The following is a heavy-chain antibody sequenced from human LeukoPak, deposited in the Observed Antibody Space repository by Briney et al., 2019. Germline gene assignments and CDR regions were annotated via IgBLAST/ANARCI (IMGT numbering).Heavy chain of an antibody. CDR2: IGSTGTYI. V-gene: IGHV3-21*01. CDR1: GFLSSNYR. J-gene: IGHJ4*02. Sequence: GGSLRLSCAASGFLSSNYRMNWVRQAPGKGLEWVSSIGSTGTYIYYADSVKGRFTISRDNAKNSLYLQMYSLRAEDTAVYYCARDRSSSWYSDWGQGTLVTVSS. D-gene: IGHD6-13*01. CDR3: ARDRSSSWYSD.